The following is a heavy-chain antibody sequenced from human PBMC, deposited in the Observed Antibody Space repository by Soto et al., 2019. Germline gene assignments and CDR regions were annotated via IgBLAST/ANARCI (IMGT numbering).Heavy chain of an antibody. J-gene: IGHJ5*02. CDR3: ATDKTIYDYVWGSYRYGWFDP. V-gene: IGHV4-59*01. D-gene: IGHD3-16*02. CDR2: IYYSGST. CDR1: GGSISSYY. Sequence: SETLSLTCSGSGGSISSYYWSWIRQPPGKGLEWIGYIYYSGSTDYNPSLKSRVTISVDTSKNQFSLKLSSVTAADTAVYYCATDKTIYDYVWGSYRYGWFDPWGKGTLVTVSS.